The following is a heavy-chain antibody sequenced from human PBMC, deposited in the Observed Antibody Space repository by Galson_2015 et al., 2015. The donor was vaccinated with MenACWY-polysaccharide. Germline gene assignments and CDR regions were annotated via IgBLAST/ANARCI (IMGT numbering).Heavy chain of an antibody. V-gene: IGHV3-33*06. CDR1: GFTFRSHA. CDR2: IWSGGNNK. CDR3: AKDGGDGYSYRWYNTGTDV. J-gene: IGHJ6*02. D-gene: IGHD5-18*01. Sequence: SLRLSCAASGFTFRSHAMHWVRQAPGKGLEWVTQIWSGGNNKYYADSVKGRFTVSRDNPKNTVYLQMNSLRAEDTAVYFCAKDGGDGYSYRWYNTGTDVWGQGTPVTVSS.